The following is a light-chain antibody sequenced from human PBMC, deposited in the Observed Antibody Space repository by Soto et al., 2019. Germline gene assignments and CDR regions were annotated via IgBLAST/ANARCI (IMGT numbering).Light chain of an antibody. CDR1: QGISSC. J-gene: IGKJ1*01. V-gene: IGKV1-5*03. CDR3: QQENSYST. Sequence: DIRMTQSPSTLSASVGDRVTITCRASQGISSCLAWYQQKPGKAPKLLIYKPPSLESGVPSRFSGSGSGTEFTLTISGLLTDDLAPYDGQQENSYSTFRQGPKVEIK. CDR2: KPP.